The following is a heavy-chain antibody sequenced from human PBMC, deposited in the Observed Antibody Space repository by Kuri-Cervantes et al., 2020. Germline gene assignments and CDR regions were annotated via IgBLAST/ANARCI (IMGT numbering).Heavy chain of an antibody. D-gene: IGHD2-2*01. CDR2: ISSSSSYI. Sequence: GESLKISCAASGFTFSSYSMNWVRQAPGKGLEWVSSISSSSSYIYCADSVKGRFTISRDNAKNSLYLQMNSLRSEDTAVYYCAREGYCSSTSCYWGIGYYYYYYGMDVWGQGTTVTVSS. CDR1: GFTFSSYS. J-gene: IGHJ6*02. V-gene: IGHV3-21*01. CDR3: AREGYCSSTSCYWGIGYYYYYYGMDV.